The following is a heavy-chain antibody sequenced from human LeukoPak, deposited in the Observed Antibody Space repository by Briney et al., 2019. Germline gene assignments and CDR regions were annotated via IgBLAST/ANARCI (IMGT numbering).Heavy chain of an antibody. D-gene: IGHD3-10*01. CDR1: GYTFTSYD. Sequence: ASVKVSCKASGYTFTSYDINWVRQATGQGLEWMGWMNPNSGNTGYAQKFQGRVTMTRNTSISTAHMELSSLRSEDTAVYYCAREGDWPRGFGELSQPRYYYYGMDVWGQGTTVTVSS. CDR2: MNPNSGNT. J-gene: IGHJ6*02. V-gene: IGHV1-8*01. CDR3: AREGDWPRGFGELSQPRYYYYGMDV.